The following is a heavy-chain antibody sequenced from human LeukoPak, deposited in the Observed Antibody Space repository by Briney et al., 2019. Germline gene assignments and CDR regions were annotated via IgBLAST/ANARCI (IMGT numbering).Heavy chain of an antibody. D-gene: IGHD6-19*01. CDR3: VRWVYSSGWVFGY. CDR1: GFPFSRYW. CDR2: IKEDGSEK. J-gene: IGHJ4*02. Sequence: PGGSLRLSCAASGFPFSRYWMSWVRQAPGKGLEWVANIKEDGSEKHYVDSVRGRFTISRDNAKNSLYLQMNSLRADDTAVYYCVRWVYSSGWVFGYWGQGTLVTVSS. V-gene: IGHV3-7*01.